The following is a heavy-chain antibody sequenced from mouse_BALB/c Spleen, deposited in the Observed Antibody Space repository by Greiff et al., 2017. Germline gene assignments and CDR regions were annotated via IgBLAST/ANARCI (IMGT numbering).Heavy chain of an antibody. CDR1: GFTFSDYY. V-gene: IGHV5-4*02. CDR3: AREDWDAFAY. Sequence: EVKLQESGGGLVKPGGSLKLSCAASGFTFSDYYMYWVRQTPEKRLEWVATISDGGSYTYYPDSVKGRFTISRDNAKNNLYLQMSSLKSEDTAMYYCAREDWDAFAYWGQGTLVTVSA. D-gene: IGHD4-1*01. CDR2: ISDGGSYT. J-gene: IGHJ3*01.